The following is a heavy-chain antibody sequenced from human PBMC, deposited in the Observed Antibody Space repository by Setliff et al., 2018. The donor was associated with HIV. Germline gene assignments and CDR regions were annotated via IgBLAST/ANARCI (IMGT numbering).Heavy chain of an antibody. D-gene: IGHD3-3*01. Sequence: ASVKVSCKASGYTFTSYYMHWVRQAPGQGLEWMGIINPSGGSTSYAQRFQGRVTMTRDTSTSTVYMELSSLRSEDTAVYYCARAADYDFWSGYSSGWFDPWGQGNLVTVSS. CDR1: GYTFTSYY. CDR2: INPSGGST. J-gene: IGHJ5*02. V-gene: IGHV1-46*01. CDR3: ARAADYDFWSGYSSGWFDP.